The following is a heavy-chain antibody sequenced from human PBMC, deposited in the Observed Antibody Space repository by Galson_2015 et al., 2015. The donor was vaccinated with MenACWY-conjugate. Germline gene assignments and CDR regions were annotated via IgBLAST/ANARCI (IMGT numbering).Heavy chain of an antibody. CDR2: ISTYDGNT. CDR1: GYTFTSYG. D-gene: IGHD5-12*01. J-gene: IGHJ4*02. V-gene: IGHV1-18*01. CDR3: ARRGGVASPFDY. Sequence: SGYTFTSYGISWVRQAPGQGLEWMGWISTYDGNTNYPQKFQGRVTMTTDTSTTTAYMEVKSLASDDTGVYYCARRGGVASPFDYWGQGTLVTVSS.